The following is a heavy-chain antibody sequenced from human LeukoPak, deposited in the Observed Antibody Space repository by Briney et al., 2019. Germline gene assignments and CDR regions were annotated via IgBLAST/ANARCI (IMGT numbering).Heavy chain of an antibody. Sequence: GGSLRLSCAASGFTFSSYSMNWVRQAPGKGLEWVSSISSSSSYIYYADSVKGRFTITRDNAKSSLYLQMNSLRAEDTAVYYCAYLSHDYGDYFWGQGTLVTVSS. V-gene: IGHV3-21*01. D-gene: IGHD4-17*01. CDR1: GFTFSSYS. J-gene: IGHJ4*02. CDR2: ISSSSSYI. CDR3: AYLSHDYGDYF.